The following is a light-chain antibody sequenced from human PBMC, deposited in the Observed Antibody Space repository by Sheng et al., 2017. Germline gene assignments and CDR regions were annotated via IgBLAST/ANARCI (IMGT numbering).Light chain of an antibody. Sequence: QSVLTQPPSASGTPGQRVTISCSGSSSNIGSHILNWYQQLPGTAPKLLIYGNNQRPSGVPDRFSDSKSGTSASLAISGLQSGDEADYYCATWDVSLNGWVFGGGTKLTVL. CDR3: ATWDVSLNGWV. J-gene: IGLJ3*02. CDR2: GNN. CDR1: SSNIGSHI. V-gene: IGLV1-44*01.